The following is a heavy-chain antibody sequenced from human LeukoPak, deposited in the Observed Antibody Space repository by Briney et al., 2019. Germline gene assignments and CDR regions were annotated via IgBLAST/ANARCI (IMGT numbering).Heavy chain of an antibody. V-gene: IGHV3-48*04. CDR2: ISSSSSTI. J-gene: IGHJ6*03. Sequence: GGTLRLSCAASGFTFSSYGMSWVRQAPGKGLEWVSYISSSSSTIYYADSVKGRFTISRDNAKNSLYLQMNSLRAEDTAVYYCARSRTSSGYDYYYYYYMDVWGKGTTVTISS. CDR1: GFTFSSYG. D-gene: IGHD5-12*01. CDR3: ARSRTSSGYDYYYYYYMDV.